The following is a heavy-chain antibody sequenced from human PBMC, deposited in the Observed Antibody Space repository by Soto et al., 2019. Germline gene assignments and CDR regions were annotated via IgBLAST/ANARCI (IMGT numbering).Heavy chain of an antibody. CDR3: ARHLRDTNGNWSHFDS. Sequence: SETLSLTCSVSGASISSNFWSWVRQPPGKGLEWIGYIYFGGTTQSNPSLKGRATISLDTSKNQFTLNLDSVSAADTAVYYCARHLRDTNGNWSHFDSRGQGTLVTVPQ. V-gene: IGHV4-59*08. D-gene: IGHD2-8*01. CDR1: GASISSNF. CDR2: IYFGGTT. J-gene: IGHJ4*02.